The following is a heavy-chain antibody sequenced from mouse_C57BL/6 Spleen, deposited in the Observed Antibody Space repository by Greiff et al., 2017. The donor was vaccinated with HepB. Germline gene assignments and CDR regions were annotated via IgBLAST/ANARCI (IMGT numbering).Heavy chain of an antibody. CDR3: TREEPLRAMDY. J-gene: IGHJ4*01. CDR1: GFTFSSYA. CDR2: ISSGGDYI. V-gene: IGHV5-9-1*02. Sequence: EVKLEESGEGLVKPGGSLKLSCAASGFTFSSYAMSWVRQTPEKRLEWVAYISSGGDYIYYADTVKGRFTISRDNARNTLYLQMSSLKSEDTAMYYCTREEPLRAMDYWGQGTSVTVSS.